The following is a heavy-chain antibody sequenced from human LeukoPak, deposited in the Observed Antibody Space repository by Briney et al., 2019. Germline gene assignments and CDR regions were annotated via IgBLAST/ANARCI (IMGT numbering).Heavy chain of an antibody. CDR3: AKDTGRPTDAITMEDNAFDI. CDR1: GFSFRSYS. CDR2: ISWSSGII. J-gene: IGHJ3*02. Sequence: GGSLRLSCAASGFSFRSYSMNWVRQAPGKGLEWVSGISWSSGIIGYADSVKGRFTISRDNAKNSLYLQMDSLRAEDTALYYCAKDTGRPTDAITMEDNAFDIWGQGTMVTVSS. V-gene: IGHV3-9*01. D-gene: IGHD3-3*01.